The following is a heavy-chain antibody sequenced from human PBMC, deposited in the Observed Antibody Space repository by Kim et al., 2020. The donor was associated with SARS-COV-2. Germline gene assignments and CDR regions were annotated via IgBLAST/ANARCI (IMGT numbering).Heavy chain of an antibody. CDR3: ARGEKADGLDFDG. D-gene: IGHD3-16*01. CDR1: GFTFSGYY. J-gene: IGHJ3*01. Sequence: GGSLRLSCAASGFTFSGYYMSWIRQAPGKGLEWVAFISSDSSYKNYADSVKGRFTISRDNSKNSLYLQMNSLRAEDTAVYYCARGEKADGLDFDGRG. V-gene: IGHV3-11*06. CDR2: ISSDSSYK.